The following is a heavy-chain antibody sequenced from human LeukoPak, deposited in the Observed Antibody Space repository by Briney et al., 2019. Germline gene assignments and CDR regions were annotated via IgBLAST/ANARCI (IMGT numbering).Heavy chain of an antibody. CDR2: IWYDGSNK. J-gene: IGHJ6*04. V-gene: IGHV3-33*01. Sequence: PGGSLRLSCAASGFTFSSYGMHWVRQAPGKGLEWVAVIWYDGSNKYYADSVKGRFTISRDNSKNTLYLQMNSLRAEDTAVYYCARDPTTMVRGVNEYYYYYYGMDVWGKGTTVTVSS. D-gene: IGHD3-10*01. CDR3: ARDPTTMVRGVNEYYYYYYGMDV. CDR1: GFTFSSYG.